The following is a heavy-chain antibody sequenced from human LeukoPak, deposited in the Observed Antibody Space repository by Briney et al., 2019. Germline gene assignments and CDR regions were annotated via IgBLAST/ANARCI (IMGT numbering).Heavy chain of an antibody. V-gene: IGHV4-30-2*01. CDR2: IYHSGST. Sequence: SQTLSLTCAVSGGSISSGGYSWSWIRQPPGKGLEWIGYIYHSGSTYYNPSLKSRVTISVDRSKNQFSLKLSSVTAADTAVYYCARADSGAVGFDYWGQGTLVTVSS. J-gene: IGHJ4*02. D-gene: IGHD3-10*01. CDR3: ARADSGAVGFDY. CDR1: GGSISSGGYS.